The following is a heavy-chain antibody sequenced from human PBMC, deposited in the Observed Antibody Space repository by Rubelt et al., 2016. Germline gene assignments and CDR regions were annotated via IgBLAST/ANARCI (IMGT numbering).Heavy chain of an antibody. Sequence: QVQLVQSGAEVKKPGASVKVSCKASGYTFTSYGISWVRQAPGQGLEWMGWISAYNGNTNYAQKRQGRVTSTTDTTTSTAYMELRSLRSDDTAVDYCARDRIRIAARQGWYFDLWGRGTLVTVSS. CDR2: ISAYNGNT. D-gene: IGHD6-6*01. V-gene: IGHV1-18*01. CDR1: GYTFTSYG. CDR3: ARDRIRIAARQGWYFDL. J-gene: IGHJ2*01.